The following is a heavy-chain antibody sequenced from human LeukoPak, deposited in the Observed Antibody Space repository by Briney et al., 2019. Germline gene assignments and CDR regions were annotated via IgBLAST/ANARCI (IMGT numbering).Heavy chain of an antibody. Sequence: ASVKVSCKASGYTFTSYDINWVRQATGQGLEWMGWMNPNSGNTGYAQKFQGRVTMTRDTSTSTVYMELSSLRSEDTAVYYCAREMGTRDGMDVWGQGTTVTVSS. CDR2: MNPNSGNT. CDR3: AREMGTRDGMDV. V-gene: IGHV1-8*01. J-gene: IGHJ6*02. D-gene: IGHD1-7*01. CDR1: GYTFTSYD.